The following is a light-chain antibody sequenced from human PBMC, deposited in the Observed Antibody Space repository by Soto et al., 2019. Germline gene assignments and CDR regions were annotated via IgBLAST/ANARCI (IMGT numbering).Light chain of an antibody. CDR1: QTISSN. V-gene: IGKV3-15*01. CDR2: GAS. Sequence: EIVMTQSPATLSVSPGDSATLSCRASQTISSNLAWYQQRPGQAPRLLIHGASTRATGVPARFSGSGSGTEFTLTISSLQSADFAVYYCQQYHNWPPQYTFGQGTKLQIK. CDR3: QQYHNWPPQYT. J-gene: IGKJ2*01.